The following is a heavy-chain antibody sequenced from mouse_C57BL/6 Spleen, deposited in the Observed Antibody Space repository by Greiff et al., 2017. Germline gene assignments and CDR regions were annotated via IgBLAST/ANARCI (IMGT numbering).Heavy chain of an antibody. CDR2: ILPGSGST. Sequence: VQLQQSGAELMKPGASVKLSCKATGYTFTGYWLEWVKQRPGHGLEWIGEILPGSGSTNSNEKFKGKATFTADTSSNTAYMQLSSLTTEDSAIYYCASDYGSSSNYFDYWGQGTTLTVSS. CDR3: ASDYGSSSNYFDY. V-gene: IGHV1-9*01. J-gene: IGHJ2*01. D-gene: IGHD1-1*01. CDR1: GYTFTGYW.